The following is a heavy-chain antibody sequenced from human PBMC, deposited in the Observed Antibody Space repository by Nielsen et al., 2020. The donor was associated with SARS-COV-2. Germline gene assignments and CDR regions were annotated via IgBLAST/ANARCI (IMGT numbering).Heavy chain of an antibody. Sequence: GESLKISCAASGFTFSSYAMSWVRQAPGKGLEWVPAISGSGGSTYYADSVKGRFTISRDNSKNTLYLQMNSLRAEDTAVYYCAKEGEYALDYWGQGTLVTVSS. CDR1: GFTFSSYA. J-gene: IGHJ4*02. V-gene: IGHV3-23*01. CDR3: AKEGEYALDY. D-gene: IGHD3-10*01. CDR2: ISGSGGST.